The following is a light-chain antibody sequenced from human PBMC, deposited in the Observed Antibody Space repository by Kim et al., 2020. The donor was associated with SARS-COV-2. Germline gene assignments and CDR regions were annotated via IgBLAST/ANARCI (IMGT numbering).Light chain of an antibody. CDR3: QEYGSSPPA. J-gene: IGKJ5*01. CDR2: GAS. V-gene: IGKV3-20*01. Sequence: ERSDLSCKTSQSVSSSNLAWYQKKPGQGPRHLIYGASSRANGSPDRVSGSGSGTDFTLKISRLEPEDFAVYYCQEYGSSPPAFGQGTRLEIK. CDR1: QSVSSSN.